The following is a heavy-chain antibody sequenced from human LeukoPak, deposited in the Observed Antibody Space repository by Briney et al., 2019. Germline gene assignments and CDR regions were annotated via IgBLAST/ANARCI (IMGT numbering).Heavy chain of an antibody. CDR1: GGSFSGYY. D-gene: IGHD3-3*01. Sequence: PSETLSLTCAVYGGSFSGYYWSWIRQPPGKGLEWIGEINHSGSTNYNPSLKSRVTISVDTSKNQFSLKLSSVTAADTAVYYCARRVPFWSGYPPFDYWGQGTLVTVSS. J-gene: IGHJ4*02. V-gene: IGHV4-34*01. CDR2: INHSGST. CDR3: ARRVPFWSGYPPFDY.